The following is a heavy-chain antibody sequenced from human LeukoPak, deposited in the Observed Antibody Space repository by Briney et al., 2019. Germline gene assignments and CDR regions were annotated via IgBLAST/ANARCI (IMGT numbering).Heavy chain of an antibody. CDR2: IYYSGST. CDR1: GGSISSSSYY. CDR3: ARQEGSGSYWTVYYYYYGMDV. D-gene: IGHD1-26*01. J-gene: IGHJ6*02. Sequence: SETLSLTCTVSGGSISSSSYYWGWIRQPPGKGLEWIGSIYYSGSTYYNPSLKSRVTISVDTSKNQFSLKLSSVTAADTAVYYCARQEGSGSYWTVYYYYYGMDVWGQGTTVTVSS. V-gene: IGHV4-39*01.